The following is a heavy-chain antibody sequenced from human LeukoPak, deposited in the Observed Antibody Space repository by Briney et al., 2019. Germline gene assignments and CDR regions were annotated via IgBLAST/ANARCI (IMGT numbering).Heavy chain of an antibody. CDR3: ARSGVAMVRGVLNP. J-gene: IGHJ5*02. V-gene: IGHV4-39*01. CDR1: GGSISSSVFY. Sequence: SETLSLTCTVSGGSISSSVFYWGWIRQPPGNGLEWIGSLYFSGSTYYNPSLKSRVTMSVDTSKNQFSLKLTSMTAADTAVYYCARSGVAMVRGVLNPWGQGTLVTVSS. D-gene: IGHD3-10*01. CDR2: LYFSGST.